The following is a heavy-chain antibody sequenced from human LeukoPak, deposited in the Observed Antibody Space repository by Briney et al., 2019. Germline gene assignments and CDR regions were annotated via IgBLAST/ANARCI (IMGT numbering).Heavy chain of an antibody. CDR1: GYTFTSYY. D-gene: IGHD1-26*01. CDR2: INPSGGST. V-gene: IGHV1-46*01. CDR3: ARDSYIVGATDY. Sequence: ASVKVSCKASGYTFTSYYMHWVRQAPGQGLEWMGIINPSGGSTSYAQKFQGRVTMTRDTSTSTVYMELSSLRPEDTAVYYCARDSYIVGATDYWGQGTLVTVSS. J-gene: IGHJ4*02.